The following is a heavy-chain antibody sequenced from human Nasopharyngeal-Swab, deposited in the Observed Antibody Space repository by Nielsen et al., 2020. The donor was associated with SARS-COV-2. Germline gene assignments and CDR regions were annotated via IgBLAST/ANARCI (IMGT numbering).Heavy chain of an antibody. CDR1: GFSLSTSGMC. D-gene: IGHD2-21*02. V-gene: IGHV2-70*11. CDR3: ARSRIVMVTGAGYGLDV. Sequence: SGPTLVKPTQTLTLTCTFSGFSLSTSGMCVSWIRQPPGKALEWLARIDWDEDKHYNTSLKTRLTISEDTSKNQVVLTMTNMDPVDTATYYCARSRIVMVTGAGYGLDVWGQGTTVTVSS. J-gene: IGHJ6*02. CDR2: IDWDEDK.